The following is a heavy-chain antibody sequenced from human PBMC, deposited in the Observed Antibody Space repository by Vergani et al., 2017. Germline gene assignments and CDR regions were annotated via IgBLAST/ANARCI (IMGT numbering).Heavy chain of an antibody. J-gene: IGHJ3*02. CDR2: FDPEDGET. V-gene: IGHV1-24*01. D-gene: IGHD4-17*01. CDR1: GYTLTELS. Sequence: QVQLVQSGAEVKKPGASVKVSCKVSGYTLTELSMHWVRQAPGKGLEWMGGFDPEDGETIYAQRCKGRVTMTEDTSTDTAYMELSSLRSXDTAVYYCATTYGDYARDAFDIWGQGTMVTVSS. CDR3: ATTYGDYARDAFDI.